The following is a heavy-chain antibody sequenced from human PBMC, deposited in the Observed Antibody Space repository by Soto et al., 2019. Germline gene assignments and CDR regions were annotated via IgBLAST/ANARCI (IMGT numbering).Heavy chain of an antibody. D-gene: IGHD3-10*01. CDR3: ARDRDGAFDY. J-gene: IGHJ4*02. CDR1: GGSISSYY. V-gene: IGHV4-59*01. CDR2: IYYSGST. Sequence: QVRLQESGPGLVKPSETLSLTCTVSGGSISSYYWSWIRQPPGKGLEWIGYIYYSGSTNYNPSLKSRVTISVDTSKNQFSLKLSSVTAADTAVYYCARDRDGAFDYWGQGTLVTVSS.